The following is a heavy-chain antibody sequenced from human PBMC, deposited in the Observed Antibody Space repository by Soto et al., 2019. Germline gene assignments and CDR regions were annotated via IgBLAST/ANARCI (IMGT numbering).Heavy chain of an antibody. J-gene: IGHJ6*03. D-gene: IGHD3-3*01. V-gene: IGHV3-74*01. CDR2: INSDGSTT. CDR3: ARGYDFWSGYNGLTMDG. CDR1: GFAFSTHW. Sequence: PGGSLRLSCAASGFAFSTHWMHWVRQAPGKGLVWVSRINSDGSTTTYADSVKGRFTISRDNAKNTLYLQINSLRADDTAVYYCARGYDFWSGYNGLTMDGWGKGTTVTVSS.